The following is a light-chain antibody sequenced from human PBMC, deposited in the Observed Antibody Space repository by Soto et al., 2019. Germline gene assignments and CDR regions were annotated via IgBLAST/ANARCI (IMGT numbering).Light chain of an antibody. Sequence: DLQMTQTQSSVSTTVGDRVTITCRASQTIMTYLNWYQLKPGKPPRLLIYAASSLQSGVPSRFSGSGSGTDFTLTISSLQPEDFATYYCQQSYSTPQTFGQGTKVDIK. CDR3: QQSYSTPQT. CDR2: AAS. J-gene: IGKJ1*01. CDR1: QTIMTY. V-gene: IGKV1-39*01.